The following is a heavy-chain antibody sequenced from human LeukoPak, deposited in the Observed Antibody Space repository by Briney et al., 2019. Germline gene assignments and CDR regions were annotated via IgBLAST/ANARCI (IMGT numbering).Heavy chain of an antibody. V-gene: IGHV4-59*01. CDR1: GGSISSYY. D-gene: IGHD2-21*02. CDR3: AGRQHIVVVTATRGSFDM. J-gene: IGHJ3*02. CDR2: VFNSGRT. Sequence: SETLSLTCTVSGGSISSYYWSWIRQPPGKGLEWIGYVFNSGRTNLNPSLRSRATMSVDTSKNKFSLKLSSLTAADTAVYYCAGRQHIVVVTATRGSFDMWGQGTMVTVSS.